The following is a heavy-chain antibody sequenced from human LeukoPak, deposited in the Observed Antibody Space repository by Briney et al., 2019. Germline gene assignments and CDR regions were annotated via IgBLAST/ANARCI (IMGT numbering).Heavy chain of an antibody. CDR1: GFTFSSYG. Sequence: GGSLRLSCAASGFTFSSYGMHWVRQAPGKGLEWVAVIWNDGSNKYYADSVKGRFTISRDNSKNTLYLQMNSLRAEDTAVYYCARDGDPFDSQGMDNWFDPWGQGTLVTVSS. J-gene: IGHJ5*02. V-gene: IGHV3-33*01. CDR3: ARDGDPFDSQGMDNWFDP. CDR2: IWNDGSNK. D-gene: IGHD7-27*01.